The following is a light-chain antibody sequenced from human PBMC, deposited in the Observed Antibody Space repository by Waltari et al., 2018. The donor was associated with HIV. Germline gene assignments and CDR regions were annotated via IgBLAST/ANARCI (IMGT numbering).Light chain of an antibody. CDR3: QQYGNSPPNT. V-gene: IGKV3-20*01. CDR2: GAS. Sequence: EIVLTQSPATLSSSPGERATLSCRASQSVSSSHLAWYQQKPGQAPSPLIYGASSRATCIPDRFSGSGSGTDFTLTIIRLEPEDFAMYYCQQYGNSPPNTFGQGTKLEIK. CDR1: QSVSSSH. J-gene: IGKJ2*01.